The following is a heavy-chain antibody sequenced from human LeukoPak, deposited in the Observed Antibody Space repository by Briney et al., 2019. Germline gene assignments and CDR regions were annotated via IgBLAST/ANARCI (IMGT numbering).Heavy chain of an antibody. J-gene: IGHJ6*02. D-gene: IGHD6-13*01. CDR3: ARTSAAGPYYYYGMDV. CDR1: GFTFSSYA. Sequence: GRSLRLSCAASGFTFSSYAMHWVRQAPGMGLEWVAVISYDGSNKYYADSVKGRFTISRDNSKNTLYLQMNSLRAEDTAVYYCARTSAAGPYYYYGMDVWGQGTTVTVPS. CDR2: ISYDGSNK. V-gene: IGHV3-30*04.